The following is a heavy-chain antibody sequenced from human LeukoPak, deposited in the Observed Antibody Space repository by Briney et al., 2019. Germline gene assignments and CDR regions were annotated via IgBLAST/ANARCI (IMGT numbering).Heavy chain of an antibody. CDR3: ARDKESRRDGYNHYFDY. V-gene: IGHV3-30-3*01. CDR2: ISYDGSNK. CDR1: GLTFSSYA. Sequence: GGSLRLSCAASGLTFSSYAMHWVRQAPGKGLEWVAVISYDGSNKYYADSVKGRFTISRDNSKNTLYLQMNSLRAEDTAVYYCARDKESRRDGYNHYFDYWGQGTLVTVSS. J-gene: IGHJ4*02. D-gene: IGHD5-24*01.